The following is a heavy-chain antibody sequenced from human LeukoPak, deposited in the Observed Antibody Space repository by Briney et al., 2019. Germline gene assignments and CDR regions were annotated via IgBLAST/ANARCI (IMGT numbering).Heavy chain of an antibody. CDR1: GGSINSYY. J-gene: IGHJ3*02. V-gene: IGHV4-59*01. D-gene: IGHD2-8*01. Sequence: SETLSLTCTVSGGSINSYYWSWIRQPPGKELEWIGYIYYSGSTNYNPSLKSRVTISVDTSKNQFSLKLSSVTAADTAVYYCARGSDIVLISDALDIWGQGTMVTVSS. CDR2: IYYSGST. CDR3: ARGSDIVLISDALDI.